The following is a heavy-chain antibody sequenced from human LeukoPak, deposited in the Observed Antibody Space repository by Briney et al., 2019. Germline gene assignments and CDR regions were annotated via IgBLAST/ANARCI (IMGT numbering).Heavy chain of an antibody. CDR3: ARGVIGDYVWGSYPTHFDY. D-gene: IGHD3-16*02. J-gene: IGHJ4*02. CDR2: IYYSGST. CDR1: GGSISSSGSY. Sequence: PSETLSLTCTVSGGSISSSGSYWSWIRQHPGKGLEWIGYIYYSGSTSYNPSLKSRVTISVDTSKNQFSLKLSSVTAADTAVYYCARGVIGDYVWGSYPTHFDYWGQGTLVTVSS. V-gene: IGHV4-31*03.